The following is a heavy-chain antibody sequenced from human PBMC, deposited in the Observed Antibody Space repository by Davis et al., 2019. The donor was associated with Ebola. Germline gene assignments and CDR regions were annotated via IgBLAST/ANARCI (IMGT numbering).Heavy chain of an antibody. CDR1: GYTFTGYY. D-gene: IGHD1-26*01. CDR2: INPNSGGT. J-gene: IGHJ4*02. CDR3: ARGRVGATPYDY. Sequence: ASVKVSCKASGYTFTGYYMHWVRQAPGQGLEWMGWINPNSGGTNYAQKFQGRVTMTRDTSISTAYMELSSLRSEDTAVYYCARGRVGATPYDYWGQGTLVTVSS. V-gene: IGHV1-2*02.